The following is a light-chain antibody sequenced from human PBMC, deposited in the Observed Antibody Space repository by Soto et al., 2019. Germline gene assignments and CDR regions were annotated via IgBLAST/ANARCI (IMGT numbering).Light chain of an antibody. V-gene: IGKV3-11*01. CDR3: QQRSNWPLS. Sequence: EILLTQSPATLSLSPGERATLACRASQSVSSYLAWYQQKPGQPPRLLVYDTANRASGVPARFSGSGSGTDVTLTISSLEPEDVAVYYCQQRSNWPLSFGGGTKVEIK. J-gene: IGKJ4*01. CDR1: QSVSSY. CDR2: DTA.